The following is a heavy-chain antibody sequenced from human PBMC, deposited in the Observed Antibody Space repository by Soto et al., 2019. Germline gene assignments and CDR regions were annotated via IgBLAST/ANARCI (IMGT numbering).Heavy chain of an antibody. Sequence: EVQLVDSGGDLVQPGGSLRLSCAASGFTFSTYWMSWVRQAPGKGLEWVAKIDPDGSQKYYVDSVKGRFTISRDNAKNSLYLQMNSLRAEDTAVYYCARDMGPSGDYGYWGQGTLVTVSS. CDR2: IDPDGSQK. CDR1: GFTFSTYW. J-gene: IGHJ4*02. D-gene: IGHD4-17*01. CDR3: ARDMGPSGDYGY. V-gene: IGHV3-7*03.